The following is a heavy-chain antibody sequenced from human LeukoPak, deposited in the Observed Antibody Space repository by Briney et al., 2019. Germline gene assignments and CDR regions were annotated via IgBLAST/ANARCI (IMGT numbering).Heavy chain of an antibody. D-gene: IGHD3-10*01. J-gene: IGHJ6*02. Sequence: SETLSLTCTVSGGSISSYYWSWIRQPPGKGLEWIGYIYYSGSTNYNPSLKSRVTISVDTSKNQFSLKLSSVTAADTAVYYCARGLLLWFGEKSRYGMDVWGQGTTVTVSS. CDR2: IYYSGST. CDR3: ARGLLLWFGEKSRYGMDV. CDR1: GGSISSYY. V-gene: IGHV4-59*01.